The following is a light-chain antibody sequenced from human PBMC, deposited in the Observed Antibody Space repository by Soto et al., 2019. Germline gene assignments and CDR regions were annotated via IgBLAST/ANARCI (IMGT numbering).Light chain of an antibody. Sequence: EIVLTQSPGTLSLSPGERATLSCRASQSVSNSFLAWYQQKPGQAPRLLIYGASNRATGIPYRFSGSGSGTDFTLTISRLEPEDFAVYYCQQYVTSPWAFGQGTKVEIE. CDR1: QSVSNSF. CDR3: QQYVTSPWA. J-gene: IGKJ1*01. V-gene: IGKV3-20*01. CDR2: GAS.